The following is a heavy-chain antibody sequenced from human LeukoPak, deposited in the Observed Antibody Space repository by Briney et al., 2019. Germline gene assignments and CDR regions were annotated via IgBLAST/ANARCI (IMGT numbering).Heavy chain of an antibody. V-gene: IGHV1-24*01. Sequence: GASVKVSCKVSGYTLTELSMHWVRQAPGKGLEWMGGFDPEDGETIYAQKFRGRVTMTEDTSTDTAYMELSSLRSEDTAVYYCATVAQGGGLRLGELSLFDYWGQGTLVTVSS. CDR2: FDPEDGET. D-gene: IGHD3-16*02. J-gene: IGHJ4*02. CDR3: ATVAQGGGLRLGELSLFDY. CDR1: GYTLTELS.